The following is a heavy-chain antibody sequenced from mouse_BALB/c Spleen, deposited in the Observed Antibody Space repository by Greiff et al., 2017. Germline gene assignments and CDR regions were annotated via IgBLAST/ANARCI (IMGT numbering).Heavy chain of an antibody. CDR2: ISYSGST. V-gene: IGHV3-2*02. CDR1: GYSITSDYA. D-gene: IGHD6-1*01. J-gene: IGHJ4*01. Sequence: EVKLQESGPGLVKPSQSLSLTCTVTGYSITSDYAWNWIRQFPGNKLEWMGYISYSGSTSYNPSLKSRISITRDTSKNQFFLQLNSVTTEDTATYYCASLAPYAMDYWGQGTSVTVSS. CDR3: ASLAPYAMDY.